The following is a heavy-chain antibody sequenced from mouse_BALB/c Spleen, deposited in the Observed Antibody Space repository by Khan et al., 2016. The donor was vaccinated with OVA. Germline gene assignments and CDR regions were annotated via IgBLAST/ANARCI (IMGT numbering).Heavy chain of an antibody. CDR3: ARWYYDAPNY. D-gene: IGHD2-4*01. CDR2: ISYSGST. CDR1: GYSITSDYA. J-gene: IGHJ2*01. Sequence: EVQLVESGPGLVKPSQSLSLTCTVTGYSITSDYAWNWIRQFPGNKLEWMGFISYSGSTSYNPSLKSRISITRDTSKNQFFLQLNSVTTEDTATYYCARWYYDAPNYWGQGTTLTVSS. V-gene: IGHV3-2*02.